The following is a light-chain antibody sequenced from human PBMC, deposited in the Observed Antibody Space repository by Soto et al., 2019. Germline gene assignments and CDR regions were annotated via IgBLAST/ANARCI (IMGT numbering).Light chain of an antibody. CDR2: WAS. CDR1: QSVLYSSNNKNY. CDR3: QQYYSTPIT. V-gene: IGKV4-1*01. Sequence: DIVMTQSPDSLAVSLGERATINCKSSQSVLYSSNNKNYLAWYQQKPGQPPKLLLYWASTRESGVPDRFSGSGSGTEFTLTSSRLQAEDVAVYYCQQYYSTPITCGQGTRLEIK. J-gene: IGKJ5*01.